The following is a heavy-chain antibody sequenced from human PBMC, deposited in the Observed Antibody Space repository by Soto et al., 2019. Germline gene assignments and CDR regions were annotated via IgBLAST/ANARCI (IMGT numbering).Heavy chain of an antibody. D-gene: IGHD5-18*01. CDR1: GFSITGFS. V-gene: IGHV3-30-3*01. J-gene: IGHJ4*02. Sequence: QVHLVESGGGVVQPGGSLRLTCAVSGFSITGFSLHWVRQAPGKGLEWVAVISHDGAYIKYADSVRGRFTISRADSKNTLDLQMNSLTPEDSSIYSCAIVGKGYSYGQGFEYWGRGTLVTVSS. CDR3: AIVGKGYSYGQGFEY. CDR2: ISHDGAYI.